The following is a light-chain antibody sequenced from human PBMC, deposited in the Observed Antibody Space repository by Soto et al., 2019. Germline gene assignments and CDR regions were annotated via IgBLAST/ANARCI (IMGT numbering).Light chain of an antibody. CDR1: ISDVGGYDY. CDR2: DVT. Sequence: SALNQPSSVCGSPGQASTISCTGTISDVGGYDYVSWYQHHPGKAPKLVIYDVTYRPSGVSDRFSGSKSANTASLTISGLQAEDEADYYCSSYTSSSTYVFGTGTTVT. CDR3: SSYTSSSTYV. J-gene: IGLJ1*01. V-gene: IGLV2-14*01.